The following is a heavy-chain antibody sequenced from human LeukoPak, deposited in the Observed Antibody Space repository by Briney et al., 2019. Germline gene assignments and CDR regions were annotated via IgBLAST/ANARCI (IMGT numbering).Heavy chain of an antibody. V-gene: IGHV4-59*08. CDR3: ARRATGEGDFDI. J-gene: IGHJ3*02. Sequence: AETLSLTCAVSGVSVSSNYRSWVRQPPGKGLEWVAYIYYSGSTNYNPSLKGRVTISVDTSKNQFSLKMSSVTAADTAVYYCARRATGEGDFDIWGQGTMVTVSS. CDR2: IYYSGST. CDR1: GVSVSSNY. D-gene: IGHD7-27*01.